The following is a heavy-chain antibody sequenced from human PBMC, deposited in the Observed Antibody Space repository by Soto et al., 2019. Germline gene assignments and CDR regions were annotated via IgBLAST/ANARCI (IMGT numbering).Heavy chain of an antibody. D-gene: IGHD6-19*01. Sequence: SETLSLTCAVYGGSFSGYYWSWIRQPPGKGLEWIGEINHSGSTNYNPSLKSRVTISVDTSKNQFSLKLSSVTAADTAVYYCARVEQWLVLRCFDYWGQGTLVTVSS. V-gene: IGHV4-34*01. J-gene: IGHJ4*02. CDR3: ARVEQWLVLRCFDY. CDR2: INHSGST. CDR1: GGSFSGYY.